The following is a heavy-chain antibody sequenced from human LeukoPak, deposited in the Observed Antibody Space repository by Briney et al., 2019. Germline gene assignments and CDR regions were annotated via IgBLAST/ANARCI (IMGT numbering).Heavy chain of an antibody. CDR2: ISSSGSTI. J-gene: IGHJ4*02. V-gene: IGHV3-11*04. CDR3: ARAHKKSVTMIVRNKRPFDY. Sequence: GGSLRLSCAASGFTFSDYYMSWIRQAPGKGLEWVSYISSSGSTIYYADSVKGRFTISRNNAKNSLYLQMNSLTADDTAVYYCARAHKKSVTMIVRNKRPFDYWGQGTLVTVSS. CDR1: GFTFSDYY. D-gene: IGHD3-22*01.